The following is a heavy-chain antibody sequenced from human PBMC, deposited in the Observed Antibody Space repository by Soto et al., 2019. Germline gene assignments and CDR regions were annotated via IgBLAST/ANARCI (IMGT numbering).Heavy chain of an antibody. CDR1: GYTFTNYG. Sequence: ASVKVSCKASGYTFTNYGISWVRQAPGQGLEWMGWISANNDTTSLAQKFQGRVTMTTDTSTSTAYMELRSLRSDDTAVFYCARDSKYQLRPYYYYCLGVWGKGNTVNVPS. D-gene: IGHD2-2*01. J-gene: IGHJ6*03. CDR3: ARDSKYQLRPYYYYCLGV. CDR2: ISANNDTT. V-gene: IGHV1-18*01.